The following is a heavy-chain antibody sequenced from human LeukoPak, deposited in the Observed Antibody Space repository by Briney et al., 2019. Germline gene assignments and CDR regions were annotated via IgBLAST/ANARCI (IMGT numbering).Heavy chain of an antibody. V-gene: IGHV4-31*03. J-gene: IGHJ4*02. CDR2: IYFSGSA. D-gene: IGHD3-22*01. Sequence: SETLSLTCTVCGDSINSGGYYWSWIRQHPGKGLEWIGYIYFSGSAYYNPSLKSRVSISVDTSKNQFSLKLSAVTAADTAMYYCARNSDTSGYYFDYWGQGTLVTVSS. CDR1: GDSINSGGYY. CDR3: ARNSDTSGYYFDY.